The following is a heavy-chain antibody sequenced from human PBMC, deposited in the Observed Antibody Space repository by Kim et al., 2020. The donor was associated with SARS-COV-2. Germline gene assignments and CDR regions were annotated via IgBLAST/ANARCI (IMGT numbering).Heavy chain of an antibody. D-gene: IGHD2-2*01. Sequence: ADSVKCRFTISRDNSKNTLYLQMNSLRAEDTAVYYCAKDLGQVVPEGFDYWGQGTLVTVSS. CDR3: AKDLGQVVPEGFDY. V-gene: IGHV3-23*01. J-gene: IGHJ4*02.